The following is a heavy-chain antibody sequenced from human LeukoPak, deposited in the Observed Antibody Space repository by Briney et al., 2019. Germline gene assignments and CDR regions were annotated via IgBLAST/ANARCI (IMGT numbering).Heavy chain of an antibody. D-gene: IGHD3-22*01. CDR1: GDSISSGSYY. CDR2: IYTSGST. V-gene: IGHV4-61*02. J-gene: IGHJ4*02. CDR3: ASGMITMIVFDY. Sequence: PSETLSLTCTVSGDSISSGSYYWSWIRQPAGKGLEWIGRIYTSGSTNYNPSLKSRVTISVDTSKNQFSLKLSSVTAADTAVYYCASGMITMIVFDYWGQGTLVTVSS.